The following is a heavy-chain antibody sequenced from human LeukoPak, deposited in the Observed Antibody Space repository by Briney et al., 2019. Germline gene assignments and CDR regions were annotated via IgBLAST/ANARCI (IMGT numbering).Heavy chain of an antibody. D-gene: IGHD5-18*01. CDR3: AKPIHGGHSYGLYYYYYMDV. V-gene: IGHV3-23*01. Sequence: GGSLRLSGAASGFTFSSYAMSWVRQAPGKGLEWVSAISGSGGSTYYADSVKGRFTISRDNSKNTLYLQMNSLRAEDTAVYYCAKPIHGGHSYGLYYYYYMDVWGKGTTVTVSS. J-gene: IGHJ6*03. CDR2: ISGSGGST. CDR1: GFTFSSYA.